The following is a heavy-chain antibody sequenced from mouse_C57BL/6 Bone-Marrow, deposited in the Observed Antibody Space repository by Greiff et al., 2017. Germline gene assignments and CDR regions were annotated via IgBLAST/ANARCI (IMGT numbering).Heavy chain of an antibody. V-gene: IGHV1S22*01. CDR1: GYTFTSYW. D-gene: IGHD3-1*01. Sequence: LQQPGSELVRPGASVKLSCKASGYTFTSYWMHWVKQRPGRGLEWIGNIYPGSGSTNYDEKFKSKATLTVDTSSSTAYMQLSRLTSVDSAVSYWSRPARAPHYFDYWGQGTTLTVSS. J-gene: IGHJ2*01. CDR2: IYPGSGST. CDR3: SRPARAPHYFDY.